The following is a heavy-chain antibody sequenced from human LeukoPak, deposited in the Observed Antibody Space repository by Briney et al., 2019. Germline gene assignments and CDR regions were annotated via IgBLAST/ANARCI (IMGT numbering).Heavy chain of an antibody. V-gene: IGHV4-39*01. CDR2: IYYSGST. J-gene: IGHJ4*02. CDR1: GGSISSSSYY. Sequence: PSETLSLTCTVSGGSISSSSYYWGWIRQPPGTGLEWIGSIYYSGSTYYNPSLKSRVTISVDTSKNQFSLKLSSVTAADTAVYYCASQSGSYRPYYFDYWGQGTLVTVSS. D-gene: IGHD1-26*01. CDR3: ASQSGSYRPYYFDY.